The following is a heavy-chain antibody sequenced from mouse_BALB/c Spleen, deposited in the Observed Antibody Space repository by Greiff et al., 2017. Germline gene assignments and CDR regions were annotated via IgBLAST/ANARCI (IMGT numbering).Heavy chain of an antibody. Sequence: EVHLVESGGGLVQPGGSRKLSCAASGFTFSSFGMHWVRQAPEKGLEWVAYISSGSSTIYYADTVKGRFTISRDNPKNTLFLQMTSLRSEDTAMYYCARSIYYYGSSYDFDYWGQGTTLTVSS. CDR2: ISSGSSTI. V-gene: IGHV5-17*02. CDR1: GFTFSSFG. CDR3: ARSIYYYGSSYDFDY. D-gene: IGHD1-1*01. J-gene: IGHJ2*01.